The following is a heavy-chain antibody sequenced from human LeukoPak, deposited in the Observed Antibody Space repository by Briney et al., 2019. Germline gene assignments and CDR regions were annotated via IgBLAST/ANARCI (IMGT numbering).Heavy chain of an antibody. CDR2: IYYSGST. CDR3: ARQTYYYGSGSYYYYGMDV. D-gene: IGHD3-10*01. CDR1: GGSISSAPYY. Sequence: SQTLSLTCTVSGGSISSAPYYWSWIRQPPGKGLERIGYIYYSGSTNYNPSLKSRVTISVDTSKNQFSLKLSSVTAADTAVYYCARQTYYYGSGSYYYYGMDVWGQGTTVTVSS. V-gene: IGHV4-61*01. J-gene: IGHJ6*02.